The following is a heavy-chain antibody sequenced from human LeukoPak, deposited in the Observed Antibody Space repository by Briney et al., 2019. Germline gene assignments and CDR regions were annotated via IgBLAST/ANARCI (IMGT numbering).Heavy chain of an antibody. CDR2: ISPNGDTI. CDR1: GFSFSHRY. V-gene: IGHV3-11*01. D-gene: IGHD4-11*01. CDR3: AKKLLTVTTWGFDY. J-gene: IGHJ4*02. Sequence: GGSLRLSCAAAGFSFSHRYMSWIRQAPGKGMEWVAYISPNGDTIHYADSVKGRFSISRDNAKNSLFLQMNSLRAEDTAVYYCAKKLLTVTTWGFDYWGQGTLVTVSS.